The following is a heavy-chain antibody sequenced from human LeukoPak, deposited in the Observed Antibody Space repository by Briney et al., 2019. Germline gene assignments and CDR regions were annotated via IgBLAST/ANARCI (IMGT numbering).Heavy chain of an antibody. D-gene: IGHD6-13*01. J-gene: IGHJ4*02. V-gene: IGHV3-30*02. CDR1: GFTFSSYG. CDR3: AKDSCDSSSCYEDY. Sequence: GGSLRLSCAASGFTFSSYGMHWVRQAPGKGLEWEAFIRYDGSNKYYADSVKGRFTISRGNSKNTLYLQMNSLRAEDTAVYYCAKDSCDSSSCYEDYWGQGTLVTVSS. CDR2: IRYDGSNK.